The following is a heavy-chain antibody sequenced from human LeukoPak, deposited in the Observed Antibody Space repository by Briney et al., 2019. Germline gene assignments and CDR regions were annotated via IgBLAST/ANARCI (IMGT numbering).Heavy chain of an antibody. D-gene: IGHD4-17*01. V-gene: IGHV4-30-2*01. J-gene: IGHJ4*02. Sequence: SETLSLTCAVSGGSISSGGYSWSWIRQPPGKGLEWIGYIYHSESTYYNPSLKSRVTISVDRSKNQFSLKLSSVTAADTAVYYCARASDYGDPFDYWGQGTLVTVSS. CDR2: IYHSEST. CDR1: GGSISSGGYS. CDR3: ARASDYGDPFDY.